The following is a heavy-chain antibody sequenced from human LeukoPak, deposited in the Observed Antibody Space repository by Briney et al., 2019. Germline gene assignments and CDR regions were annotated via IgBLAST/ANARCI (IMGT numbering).Heavy chain of an antibody. CDR3: ARHPYIGSMFDY. D-gene: IGHD1-26*01. J-gene: IGHJ4*01. CDR1: GFTFRSSS. V-gene: IGHV3-21*01. Sequence: GGSLRLSCAASGFTFRSSSMRWVRQAPGQGLEWVAFIGSFTGDIFYADSVKGRFTISRDNAKDSVYLQMDSLRVDDTAIYFCARHPYIGSMFDYWGHGTLVTVSS. CDR2: IGSFTGDI.